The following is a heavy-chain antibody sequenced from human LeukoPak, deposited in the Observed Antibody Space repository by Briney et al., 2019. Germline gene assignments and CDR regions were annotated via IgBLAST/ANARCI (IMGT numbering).Heavy chain of an antibody. CDR1: GGSISSSSYY. Sequence: SETLSLTCTVSGGSISSSSYYWGWIRQPPGKGLEWIGSIYYSGSTYYNPSLKSRVTISVDTSKNQFSLKLSSVTAADTAVYYCARDEGGQLVRSYFDYWGQGTLVTVSS. V-gene: IGHV4-39*02. CDR3: ARDEGGQLVRSYFDY. CDR2: IYYSGST. D-gene: IGHD6-13*01. J-gene: IGHJ4*02.